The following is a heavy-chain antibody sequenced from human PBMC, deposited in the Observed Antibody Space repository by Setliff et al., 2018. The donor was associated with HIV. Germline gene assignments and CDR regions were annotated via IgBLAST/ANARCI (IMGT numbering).Heavy chain of an antibody. CDR2: IFYSGIT. D-gene: IGHD3-3*01. CDR1: GGSFTSRSYY. V-gene: IGHV4-39*01. Sequence: PSETLSLTCTVSGGSFTSRSYYWGWIRQPPGKGLEWIGSIFYSGITYYNPSLKSRVTISVDTSKNQFSLNLTSVTAADTAVYYCARSKTFYDFWGGYYTHGAFKIGGLGTMVTVSS. CDR3: ARSKTFYDFWGGYYTHGAFKI. J-gene: IGHJ3*02.